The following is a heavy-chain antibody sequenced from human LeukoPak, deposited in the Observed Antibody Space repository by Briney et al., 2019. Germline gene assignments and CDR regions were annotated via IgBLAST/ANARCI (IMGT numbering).Heavy chain of an antibody. D-gene: IGHD3-22*01. V-gene: IGHV1-24*01. CDR1: GYTLTELS. CDR2: FDPEDGET. J-gene: IGHJ4*02. Sequence: ASVKVSCKVSGYTLTELSMHWVRQVPGKGLEWMGGFDPEDGETIYAQKFQGRVTMTEDTSTDTAYMELSSLRSEDTAVYYCATFPMYYYDSSGYRVDDYWGQGTLVTVSS. CDR3: ATFPMYYYDSSGYRVDDY.